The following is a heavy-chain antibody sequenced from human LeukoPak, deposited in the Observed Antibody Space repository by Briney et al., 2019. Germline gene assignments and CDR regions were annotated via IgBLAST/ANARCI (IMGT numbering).Heavy chain of an antibody. CDR2: INNDGRVT. CDR1: GFTFSSNW. Sequence: GGSLRPSCAASGFTFSSNWMHWVRQAPGKGLVWVTFINNDGRVTSYADSVKGRFTIARDNDKNTLYLQMNSLRAEDTAMYYCARGGQGAVDYWGPGTLVTVSS. V-gene: IGHV3-74*01. J-gene: IGHJ4*02. D-gene: IGHD3-16*01. CDR3: ARGGQGAVDY.